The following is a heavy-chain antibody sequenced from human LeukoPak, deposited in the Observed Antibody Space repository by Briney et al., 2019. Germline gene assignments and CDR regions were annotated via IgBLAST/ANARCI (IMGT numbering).Heavy chain of an antibody. J-gene: IGHJ4*02. V-gene: IGHV1-18*01. Sequence: ASVKVSCKASGYTFTRYGITWVRQAPGQGPEWMGWISAYNGDTKYTQKLQGRVTMTTDTSTSTAYMELRSLRSDDTAVYYCARDPSNSSGWYTFFDFWGQGTLVAVSS. CDR2: ISAYNGDT. CDR1: GYTFTRYG. CDR3: ARDPSNSSGWYTFFDF. D-gene: IGHD6-19*01.